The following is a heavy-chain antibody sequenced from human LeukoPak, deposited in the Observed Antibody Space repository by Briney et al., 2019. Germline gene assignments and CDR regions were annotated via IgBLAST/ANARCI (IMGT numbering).Heavy chain of an antibody. Sequence: PSETLSLTCTVSGGSISSGDYYWSWIRQPPGKGLEWIGYIYYSGSTYYNPSLKSRVTISADTSKNQFSLKLSSVTAADTAVYYCARDRGDYASTTDYWGQGTLVTVSS. V-gene: IGHV4-30-4*01. J-gene: IGHJ4*02. D-gene: IGHD2-2*01. CDR1: GGSISSGDYY. CDR3: ARDRGDYASTTDY. CDR2: IYYSGST.